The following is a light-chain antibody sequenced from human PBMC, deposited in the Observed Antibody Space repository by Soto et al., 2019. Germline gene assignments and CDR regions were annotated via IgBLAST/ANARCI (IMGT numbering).Light chain of an antibody. CDR3: QQYGSSPLTYT. J-gene: IGKJ2*01. V-gene: IGKV3-20*01. Sequence: EIVLTQSPGTLSLSPGERATLSCRASQTVSSDYLAWYQQKPGQAPRLLIYGASSRATGIPDRFSGSGSGTDFTLTISRLEPEDFAVYYCQQYGSSPLTYTFGQGTKLVIK. CDR2: GAS. CDR1: QTVSSDY.